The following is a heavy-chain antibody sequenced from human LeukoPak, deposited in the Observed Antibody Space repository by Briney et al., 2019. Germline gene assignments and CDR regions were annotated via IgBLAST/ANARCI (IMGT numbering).Heavy chain of an antibody. D-gene: IGHD3-22*01. CDR1: GFTFNKYA. CDR2: MSASIGST. Sequence: GGSLRLSCAASGFTFNKYAMGWVRQAPGKGLEWVSAMSASIGSTYYADSVKGRFTISRDNSKNTQYLQMHNLRAEDTAIYYCAKVKIYDSSGSYSHCFDNWGQGTLVTVSS. CDR3: AKVKIYDSSGSYSHCFDN. J-gene: IGHJ4*02. V-gene: IGHV3-23*01.